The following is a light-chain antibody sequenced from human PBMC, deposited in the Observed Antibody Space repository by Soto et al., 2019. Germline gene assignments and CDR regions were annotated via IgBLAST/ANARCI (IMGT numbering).Light chain of an antibody. CDR1: QSISSY. CDR3: QQSYSTLVT. CDR2: AAS. V-gene: IGKV1-39*01. Sequence: IPLTHSPSSLSASLGYRFTITFRASQSISSYLNWYQQKPGKAPKLLIYAASSLQSGVPSRFSGSGSGTDFTLTISSLQPEDFATYYCQQSYSTLVTFGQGTKVDI. J-gene: IGKJ1*01.